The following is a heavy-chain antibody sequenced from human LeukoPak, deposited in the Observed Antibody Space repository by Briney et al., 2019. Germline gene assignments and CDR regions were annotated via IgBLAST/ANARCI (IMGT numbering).Heavy chain of an antibody. CDR3: ARYYGSLNYYYYMDV. CDR1: GGSISSYY. D-gene: IGHD3-10*01. V-gene: IGHV4-59*01. CDR2: IYYSGST. J-gene: IGHJ6*03. Sequence: SETLSLTCTVSGGSISSYYWSWIRQPPGKGLAWIGYIYYSGSTNYNPSLKSRVTISVDTSKNQFSLKLSSVTAADTAVYYCARYYGSLNYYYYMDVWGKGTTVTVSS.